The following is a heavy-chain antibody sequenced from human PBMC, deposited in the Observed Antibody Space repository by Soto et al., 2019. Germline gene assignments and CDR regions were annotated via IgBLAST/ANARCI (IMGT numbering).Heavy chain of an antibody. CDR2: IYHSGST. Sequence: SETLSLTCAVSGGSISSGGYSWSWIRQPPGKGLEWIGYIYHSGSTYYNPSLKSRVTISVDRSKNQFSLKLSSVTAADTAVYYCARGNRNPGFCWFDPWGQGTLVTVSS. J-gene: IGHJ5*02. CDR1: GGSISSGGYS. D-gene: IGHD1-1*01. CDR3: ARGNRNPGFCWFDP. V-gene: IGHV4-30-2*01.